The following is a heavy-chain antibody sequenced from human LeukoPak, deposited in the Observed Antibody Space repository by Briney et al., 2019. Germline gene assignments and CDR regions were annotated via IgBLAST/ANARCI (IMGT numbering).Heavy chain of an antibody. CDR1: GFTLSSYN. Sequence: GGSLRLSCATSGFTLSSYNMNWVRQAPGKGLEWVSYISSRGSSIQYADSVKGRFAISRDNAKNSLRLQMDSLRDDDTAVYYCARTYNSGWYFDYWGQGTLVTVSS. CDR3: ARTYNSGWYFDY. CDR2: ISSRGSSI. D-gene: IGHD6-19*01. J-gene: IGHJ4*02. V-gene: IGHV3-48*02.